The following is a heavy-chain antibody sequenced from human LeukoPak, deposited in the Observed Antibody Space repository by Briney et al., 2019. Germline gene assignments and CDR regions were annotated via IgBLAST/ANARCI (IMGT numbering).Heavy chain of an antibody. CDR1: GFTFSDYY. D-gene: IGHD3-22*01. CDR3: TTYYDSGPSKD. CDR2: ISSSSSYT. J-gene: IGHJ4*02. Sequence: PGGSLRPSCAASGFTFSDYYMSWIPQAPGKGLEWVSYISSSSSYTNYADSVKGRFTISRDNAKNSLYLQMNSLRAEDTAMYYCTTYYDSGPSKDWGQGTLVTVSS. V-gene: IGHV3-11*03.